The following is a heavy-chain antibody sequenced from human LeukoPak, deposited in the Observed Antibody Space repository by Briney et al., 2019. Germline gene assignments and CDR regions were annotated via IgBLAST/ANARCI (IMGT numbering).Heavy chain of an antibody. CDR1: GGSISSYY. CDR2: IYYSGST. V-gene: IGHV4-59*12. D-gene: IGHD1-26*01. J-gene: IGHJ4*02. Sequence: PSETLSLTCTVSGGSISSYYWSWIRQPPGKGLEWIGYIYYSGSTNYNPSLKSRVTISVDTSKNQFSLKLSSVTAADTAVYYCARRTRGAAVDYWGQGTLVTVSS. CDR3: ARRTRGAAVDY.